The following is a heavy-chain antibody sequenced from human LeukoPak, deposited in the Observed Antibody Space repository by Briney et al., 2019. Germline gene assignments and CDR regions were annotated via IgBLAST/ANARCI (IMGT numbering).Heavy chain of an antibody. Sequence: SETLSQTCTVSGGSISSSSYYWGWLRQPPGKGLEWVGSIYYSGSTYYNPSLKSPDTISVDTSKNQFSLKLSSATAADTAVYYCASHYSSSSEDYSNYMDVWGKGRTVTVSS. CDR3: ASHYSSSSEDYSNYMDV. CDR1: GGSISSSSYY. CDR2: IYYSGST. D-gene: IGHD6-6*01. J-gene: IGHJ6*03. V-gene: IGHV4-39*01.